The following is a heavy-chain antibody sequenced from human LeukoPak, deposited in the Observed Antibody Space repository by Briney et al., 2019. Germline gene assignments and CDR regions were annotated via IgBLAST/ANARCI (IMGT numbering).Heavy chain of an antibody. D-gene: IGHD5-18*01. V-gene: IGHV4-34*01. Sequence: SETLSLTCAVYGGSFSGYYWSWIRQPPGKGLEWVGEINHSGSTNYNPSLKSRVTISVDTSKNQFSRKLSSVTAADTAVYYCARGGYSYGPYFDYWGQGTLVTVSS. CDR3: ARGGYSYGPYFDY. CDR1: GGSFSGYY. CDR2: INHSGST. J-gene: IGHJ4*02.